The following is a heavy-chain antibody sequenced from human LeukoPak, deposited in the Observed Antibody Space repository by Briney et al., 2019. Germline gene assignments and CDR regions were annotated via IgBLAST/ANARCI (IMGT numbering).Heavy chain of an antibody. Sequence: ASVKVSCKASGGTFISYAISWVRQAPGQGLEWMGGIIPIFGTANYAQKFQGRVTITADESTSTAYMELSSLRSEDTAVYYCARAGGYYDSSGYYHTAFDYWGQGTLVTISS. J-gene: IGHJ4*02. CDR1: GGTFISYA. V-gene: IGHV1-69*13. CDR2: IIPIFGTA. CDR3: ARAGGYYDSSGYYHTAFDY. D-gene: IGHD3-22*01.